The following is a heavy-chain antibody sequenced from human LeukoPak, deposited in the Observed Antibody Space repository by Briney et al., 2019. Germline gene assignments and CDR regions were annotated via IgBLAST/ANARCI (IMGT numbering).Heavy chain of an antibody. Sequence: GGSLRLSCAASGFTFSSYLVIWVRQATGKALEWVPNIKQYGSEKYYVDSEKRRFTISRDNAKNSLYLQMNSLRAEDTAVYYCARDMLLVSSSTFFDYWGQGTLVTVSS. CDR2: IKQYGSEK. D-gene: IGHD6-13*01. CDR1: GFTFSSYL. CDR3: ARDMLLVSSSTFFDY. V-gene: IGHV3-7*03. J-gene: IGHJ4*02.